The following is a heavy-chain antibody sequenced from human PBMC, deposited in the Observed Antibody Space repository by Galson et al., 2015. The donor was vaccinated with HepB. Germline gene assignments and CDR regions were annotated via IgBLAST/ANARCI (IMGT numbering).Heavy chain of an antibody. Sequence: SLRLSCAVSGFTFSRYGMHWVRQAPGKGLEWVAVMSYDGSNKYYVESVKGRFTISRDKTKNILYLQMNSLRAEDTAMYYCAKDIDSSYTAPDSWGQGTLVTVSS. CDR1: GFTFSRYG. D-gene: IGHD5-18*01. V-gene: IGHV3-30*18. J-gene: IGHJ4*02. CDR2: MSYDGSNK. CDR3: AKDIDSSYTAPDS.